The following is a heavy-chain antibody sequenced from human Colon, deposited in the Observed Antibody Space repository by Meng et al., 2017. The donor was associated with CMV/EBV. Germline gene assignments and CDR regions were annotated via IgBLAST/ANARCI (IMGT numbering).Heavy chain of an antibody. J-gene: IGHJ5*01. D-gene: IGHD3-16*01. V-gene: IGHV1-69*16. CDR3: ARRVSTLGGIINIGGLGFDS. Sequence: SVKVSCKGSGDTFSAQTINWVRQAPGQGLEWLGGFIPVLDKPKYGQQVQGRLTITTDQSTGTAYMELSSLRSDDTAMYYCARRVSTLGGIINIGGLGFDSWGQGTLVTVSS. CDR1: GDTFSAQT. CDR2: FIPVLDKP.